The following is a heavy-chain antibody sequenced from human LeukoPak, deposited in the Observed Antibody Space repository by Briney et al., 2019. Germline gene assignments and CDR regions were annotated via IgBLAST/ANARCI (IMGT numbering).Heavy chain of an antibody. D-gene: IGHD3-22*01. CDR1: GGSISSYY. J-gene: IGHJ4*02. CDR2: IYTSGST. Sequence: SETLSLTCTVSGGSISSYYWSWIRQPAGKGLEWIGRIYTSGSTNYNPSLKSRVTMSVDTSKNQFPLKLSSVTAADTAVYYCARGPYYYDSSGRFDYWGQGTLVTVSS. CDR3: ARGPYYYDSSGRFDY. V-gene: IGHV4-4*07.